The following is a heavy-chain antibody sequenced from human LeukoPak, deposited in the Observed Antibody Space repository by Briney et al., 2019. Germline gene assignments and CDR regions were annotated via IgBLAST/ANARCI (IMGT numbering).Heavy chain of an antibody. V-gene: IGHV3-23*01. CDR1: GFTFNSYA. Sequence: GGSLRLSCAAPGFTFNSYAMNWVRQAPGKGLEWVSAISGRGSSTYYADSVKGRFTISRDNAKNSLYLQMNSLRAEDTAVYYCARDGTSGSLSYWGQGTLVTVSS. D-gene: IGHD1-26*01. CDR2: ISGRGSST. CDR3: ARDGTSGSLSY. J-gene: IGHJ4*02.